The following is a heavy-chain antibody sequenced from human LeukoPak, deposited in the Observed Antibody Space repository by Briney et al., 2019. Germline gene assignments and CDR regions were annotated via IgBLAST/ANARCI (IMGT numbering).Heavy chain of an antibody. CDR3: ARDEWRGPYY. V-gene: IGHV3-53*01. CDR1: GFSLSSGGMC. Sequence: LTLTCTFSGFSLSSGGMCVSWVRQAPGKGLEWVSVIYSGGRTYYADSVKGRFTISRDNSKNTVYLQMNSLRAEDTAVYYCARDEWRGPYYWGQGTLVTVSS. D-gene: IGHD3-3*01. J-gene: IGHJ4*02. CDR2: IYSGGRT.